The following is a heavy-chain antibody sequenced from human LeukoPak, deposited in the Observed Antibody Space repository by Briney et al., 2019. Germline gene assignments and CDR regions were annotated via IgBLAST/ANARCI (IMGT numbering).Heavy chain of an antibody. J-gene: IGHJ1*01. CDR1: GCTFSSYA. D-gene: IGHD6-13*01. CDR2: IIPIFGTA. V-gene: IGHV1-69*06. Sequence: AVKVSCKASGCTFSSYAISGMRQAPAQGREWMGGIIPIFGTANYAQKFQGRVTITADKSTSTAYMELSSLRSEDTAVYYCASGLIAAAGTSAEYFQHWGQGTLVTVSS. CDR3: ASGLIAAAGTSAEYFQH.